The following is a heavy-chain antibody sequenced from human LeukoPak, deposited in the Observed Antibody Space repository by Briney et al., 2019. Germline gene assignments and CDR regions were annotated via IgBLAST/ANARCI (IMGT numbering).Heavy chain of an antibody. CDR1: GYTFTGYY. J-gene: IGHJ4*02. Sequence: PRASVKVSCKASGYTFTGYYMHWVRQAPGQGLEWMGWINPNSGGTNYAQKFQGRVTMTRDTSISTAYMELSRLRSDDTAVYYRAREVGATSPNFDYWGQGTLVTVSS. V-gene: IGHV1-2*02. CDR3: AREVGATSPNFDY. CDR2: INPNSGGT. D-gene: IGHD1-26*01.